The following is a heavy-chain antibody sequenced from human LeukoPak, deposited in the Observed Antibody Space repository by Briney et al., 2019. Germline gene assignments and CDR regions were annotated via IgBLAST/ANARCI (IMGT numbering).Heavy chain of an antibody. D-gene: IGHD1-7*01. Sequence: GGSLRLSCAASGFTFSSYAMHWVRQAPGKGLEWVAVISYDGSNKYYADSVKGRFTISRDNSKNTLYLQMNSLRAEDTAVYYCAKYNWNYRDTIDYWGQGTLVTVSS. J-gene: IGHJ4*02. CDR3: AKYNWNYRDTIDY. CDR1: GFTFSSYA. CDR2: ISYDGSNK. V-gene: IGHV3-30-3*01.